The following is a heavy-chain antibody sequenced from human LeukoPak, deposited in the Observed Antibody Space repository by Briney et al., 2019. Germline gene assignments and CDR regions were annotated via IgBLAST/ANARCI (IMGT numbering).Heavy chain of an antibody. D-gene: IGHD4/OR15-4a*01. Sequence: PGGSLRLSCAASGFPLSSYAMSWVRQASGKGLEWVSATSSSDPGTYYADSVRGRFTISRDNSKNTLHLQMNSVRAEDTAVYYCARRAGAYSHPYDYWGQGTLVTVSS. CDR1: GFPLSSYA. V-gene: IGHV3-23*01. J-gene: IGHJ4*02. CDR2: TSSSDPGT. CDR3: ARRAGAYSHPYDY.